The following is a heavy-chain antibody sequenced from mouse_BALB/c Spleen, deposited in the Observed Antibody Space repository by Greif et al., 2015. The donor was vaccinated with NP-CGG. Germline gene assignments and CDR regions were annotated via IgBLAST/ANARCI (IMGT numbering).Heavy chain of an antibody. J-gene: IGHJ2*01. V-gene: IGHV1-7*01. CDR1: GYTFTSYW. D-gene: IGHD6-1*01. CDR3: ARRTQHFDY. Sequence: QVQLQQSGAELAKPGASVKMSCKASGYTFTSYWMHWVKQRPGQGLEWTGYINPNTGYTEYNQKFKDKATLTADKSSSTAYMQLSSLTSEDSAVYYCARRTQHFDYWGQGTTLTVSS. CDR2: INPNTGYT.